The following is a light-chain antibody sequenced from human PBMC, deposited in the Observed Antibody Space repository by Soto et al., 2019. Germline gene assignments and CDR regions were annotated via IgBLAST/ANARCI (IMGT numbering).Light chain of an antibody. Sequence: EVVMTQSPASLSASPGERVTLSCRASQNIRSSLAWYQQRPGQAPRLLIYDASTRATGIPPRFSGGGSGTEFTVTISSQQSEDFAIYYCQQYDIWPPYTFGQGTKVDIK. CDR3: QQYDIWPPYT. CDR1: QNIRSS. J-gene: IGKJ2*01. CDR2: DAS. V-gene: IGKV3-15*01.